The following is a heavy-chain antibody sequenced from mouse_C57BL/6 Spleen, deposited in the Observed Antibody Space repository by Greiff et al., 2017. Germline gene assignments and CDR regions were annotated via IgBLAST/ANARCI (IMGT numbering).Heavy chain of an antibody. CDR2: IDPSDSYT. CDR3: ARGGGYSNHYFEY. CDR1: GYTFTSYW. J-gene: IGHJ2*01. D-gene: IGHD2-5*01. Sequence: QVQLQQPGAELVMPGASVKLSCKASGYTFTSYWMHWVKQRPGQGLEWIGEIDPSDSYTNYNQKFKGKSTLTVDKSSSTAYMQLSSLTSEDSAVYYCARGGGYSNHYFEYWGQGTTLTVSS. V-gene: IGHV1-69*01.